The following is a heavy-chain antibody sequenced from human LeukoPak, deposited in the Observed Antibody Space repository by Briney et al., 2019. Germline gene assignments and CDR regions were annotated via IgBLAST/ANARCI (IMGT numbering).Heavy chain of an antibody. V-gene: IGHV3-7*03. Sequence: GGSLRLSCAVSGFTISNYWMSWVRQAPGKGPEWVANIKQDGSQKNYVDSVTGRFTISRDNAKNSLFLQMNNLRAEDTAVYYCARREIRFLEWLPNGGSYYYFYGMDVWGQGTTVTVSS. CDR1: GFTISNYW. D-gene: IGHD3-3*01. J-gene: IGHJ6*02. CDR2: IKQDGSQK. CDR3: ARREIRFLEWLPNGGSYYYFYGMDV.